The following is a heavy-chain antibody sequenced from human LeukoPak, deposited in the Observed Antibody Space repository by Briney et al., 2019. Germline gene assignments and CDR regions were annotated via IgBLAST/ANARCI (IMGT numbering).Heavy chain of an antibody. Sequence: GRSLRLSCAASGFTFSSYGMHWVRQAPGKGLEWVAVIWYDGSNKYYADSVKGRFTISRDNSRNTLYLQMNSLRAEDTAVYYCARDFEQQLPQGSWGQGTLVTVSS. CDR1: GFTFSSYG. CDR3: ARDFEQQLPQGS. V-gene: IGHV3-33*01. CDR2: IWYDGSNK. J-gene: IGHJ4*02. D-gene: IGHD6-13*01.